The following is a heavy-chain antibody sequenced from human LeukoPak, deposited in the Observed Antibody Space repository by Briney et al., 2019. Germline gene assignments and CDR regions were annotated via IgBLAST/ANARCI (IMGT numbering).Heavy chain of an antibody. D-gene: IGHD6-19*01. J-gene: IGHJ6*03. Sequence: GGSLRLSCAASGFTFSSYGMSWARQAPGKGLEWVAFIRYDGSNKYYADSVKGRFTISRDNSKNTLYLQMNSLRAEDTAMYYCAKGSKAVLFTRDHYMDVWGKGTTVTISS. CDR3: AKGSKAVLFTRDHYMDV. CDR2: IRYDGSNK. CDR1: GFTFSSYG. V-gene: IGHV3-30*02.